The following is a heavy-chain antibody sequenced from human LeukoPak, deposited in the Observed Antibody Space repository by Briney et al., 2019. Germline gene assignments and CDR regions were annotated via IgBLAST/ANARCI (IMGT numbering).Heavy chain of an antibody. CDR2: IYYSGST. CDR1: GGSISSSSYY. CDR3: ARHTLTYYYDSSGYSPNWFDP. D-gene: IGHD3-22*01. V-gene: IGHV4-39*01. J-gene: IGHJ5*02. Sequence: SETLSLTCTVSGGSISSSSYYWGWIRQPPGKGLEWIGSIYYSGSTYYNPSLKSRVTISVDTSKNQFSLKLSSVTAADTAVYYCARHTLTYYYDSSGYSPNWFDPWGQGTLVTVSS.